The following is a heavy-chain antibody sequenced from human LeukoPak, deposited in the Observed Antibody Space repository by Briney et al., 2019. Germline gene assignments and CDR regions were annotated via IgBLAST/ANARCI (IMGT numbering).Heavy chain of an antibody. D-gene: IGHD2-2*01. J-gene: IGHJ4*02. Sequence: PSETLSLTCSGSGYSFHSGHYWGWVRQAPGEGRGWIGDIYHTGSAHYNPSLKSRVTISVDTSKNQFSLKLSSVTAADTAVYYCARYCTSTTCILRGFDYWGQGTLVTVSS. V-gene: IGHV4-38-2*01. CDR2: IYHTGSA. CDR3: ARYCTSTTCILRGFDY. CDR1: GYSFHSGHY.